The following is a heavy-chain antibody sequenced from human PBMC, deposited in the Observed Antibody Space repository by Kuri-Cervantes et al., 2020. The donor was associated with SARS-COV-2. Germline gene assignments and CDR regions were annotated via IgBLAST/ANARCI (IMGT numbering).Heavy chain of an antibody. CDR3: AGGFWDPRPFYFPY. CDR1: GYTLTELS. J-gene: IGHJ4*02. V-gene: IGHV1-24*01. D-gene: IGHD3-16*01. Sequence: ASVKVSRMVSGYTLTELSMHWVRQAPGKGLEWMGGFDPEDAETIYAQKFQGRVTMTTDTSTGTAFLDLSSLRSDDTAVYYCAGGFWDPRPFYFPYWGQGTLVTVSS. CDR2: FDPEDAET.